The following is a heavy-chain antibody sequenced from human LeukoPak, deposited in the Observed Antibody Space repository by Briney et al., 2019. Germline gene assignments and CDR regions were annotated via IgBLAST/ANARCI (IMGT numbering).Heavy chain of an antibody. V-gene: IGHV7-4-1*02. CDR3: ANCYDSSGFFAY. J-gene: IGHJ4*02. CDR2: IDTNTGNP. D-gene: IGHD3-22*01. Sequence: ASVKVSCKGSGYTFTKYAISWVRQAPGQGLEYMGWIDTNTGNPTYAQGFTGRFVFSLDTSVSTAYLQISSLKAEDSAIYSCANCYDSSGFFAYWGQGTLVTVSS. CDR1: GYTFTKYA.